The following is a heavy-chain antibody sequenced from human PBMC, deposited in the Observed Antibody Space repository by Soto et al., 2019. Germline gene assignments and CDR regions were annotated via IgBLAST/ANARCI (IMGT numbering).Heavy chain of an antibody. D-gene: IGHD2-15*01. CDR3: ATLRGYCSGGSCFGSNWFDL. CDR2: INAGNGNT. V-gene: IGHV1-3*01. Sequence: ASVKVACKASGYTFTSYAMHWVRQAPGQRLEWMGWINAGNGNTKYSQKFQGRVTITRDTSASTAYMELSSLRSEDTAVYYCATLRGYCSGGSCFGSNWFDLWGQGTLVTVSS. J-gene: IGHJ5*02. CDR1: GYTFTSYA.